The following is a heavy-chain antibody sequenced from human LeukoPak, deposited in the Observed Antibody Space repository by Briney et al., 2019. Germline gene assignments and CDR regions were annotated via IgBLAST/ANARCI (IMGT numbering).Heavy chain of an antibody. CDR2: IGTTGSDR. V-gene: IGHV3-21*06. Sequence: GGSLRLSYTTSGLTFSTSGFNWVRQAPGKGLEWVASIGTTGSDRYHADSIKGRFTISRDNANNFLYLQMNSLRAEDTAVYYCATETNGRHYYYWGQGTLLTVSS. CDR3: ATETNGRHYYY. CDR1: GLTFSTSG. D-gene: IGHD1-14*01. J-gene: IGHJ4*02.